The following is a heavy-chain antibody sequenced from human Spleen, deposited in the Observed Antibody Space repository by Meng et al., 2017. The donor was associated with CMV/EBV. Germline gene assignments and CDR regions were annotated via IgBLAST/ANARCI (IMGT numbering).Heavy chain of an antibody. CDR2: IYYSGIT. V-gene: IGHV4-39*07. Sequence: SETLSLTCNVSGGPIRSSSFYWGWIRQPPGKGLEWIGNIYYSGITYYQPSLKSRVTISMRTSKNQFSLNLRSVTAADTAIYYCARDKWELLQGDYYYYGMDVWGQGTTVTVSS. CDR3: ARDKWELLQGDYYYYGMDV. D-gene: IGHD1-26*01. CDR1: GGPIRSSSFY. J-gene: IGHJ6*02.